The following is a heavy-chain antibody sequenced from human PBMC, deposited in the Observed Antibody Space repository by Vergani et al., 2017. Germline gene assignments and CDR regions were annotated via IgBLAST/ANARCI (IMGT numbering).Heavy chain of an antibody. J-gene: IGHJ5*01. V-gene: IGHV3-33*01. Sequence: QVQLVESEGGVFQPGRSLTLSCVASGFTFSSHGMHWVRQAPGKGLEWVAVIWYDGSNKYYGDSVKGRFTISRDNSKNTLYLQMNSLRVEDTAVYYCARWGNEKRLDSWGQGTLVTVSS. CDR2: IWYDGSNK. D-gene: IGHD1-1*01. CDR3: ARWGNEKRLDS. CDR1: GFTFSSHG.